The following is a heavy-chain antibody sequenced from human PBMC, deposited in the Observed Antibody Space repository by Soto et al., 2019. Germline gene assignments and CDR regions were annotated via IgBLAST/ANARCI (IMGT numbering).Heavy chain of an antibody. V-gene: IGHV3-30-3*01. CDR2: ISYDGNNK. D-gene: IGHD2-15*01. J-gene: IGHJ6*02. CDR3: ARAGCDGGSCYTLVGLRDGMDV. Sequence: QVQLVESGGGVVQPGRSLRLSCAASGFTFSSYAMYWVRQAPGKGLEWVAVISYDGNNKYYADSVKGRFTISRDNSKNTLYLQMNSVGAEDMAVYYCARAGCDGGSCYTLVGLRDGMDVWGQGTTVTVSS. CDR1: GFTFSSYA.